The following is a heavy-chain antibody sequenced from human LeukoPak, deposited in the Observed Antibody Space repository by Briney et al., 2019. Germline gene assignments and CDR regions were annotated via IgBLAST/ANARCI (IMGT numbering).Heavy chain of an antibody. CDR3: AKGVLRITMVRGVIFDAFDI. J-gene: IGHJ3*02. Sequence: GGSLRLSCAASGFTFSSYAMSSVRPAPGKGLEWVSAISGSGGSTYYADSVKGRFTISRDNSKNTLYLQMNSLRAEDTAVYYCAKGVLRITMVRGVIFDAFDIWGQGTMVTVSS. CDR2: ISGSGGST. CDR1: GFTFSSYA. D-gene: IGHD3-10*01. V-gene: IGHV3-23*01.